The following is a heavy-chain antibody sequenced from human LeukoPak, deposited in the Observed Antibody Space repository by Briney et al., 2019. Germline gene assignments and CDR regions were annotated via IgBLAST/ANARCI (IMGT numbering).Heavy chain of an antibody. V-gene: IGHV3-7*01. D-gene: IGHD4-23*01. J-gene: IGHJ3*02. CDR2: IKPDGSDT. CDR3: ARKGAPTVVSDAFDI. Sequence: QPGGSLRLSCAASGFTFSSLWMGWLRQAPGKGQEWVANIKPDGSDTYYVDSVKDRFTISRDNAKNSLYLQMNSLRAEDTAVYYCARKGAPTVVSDAFDIWGQGTMVTVSS. CDR1: GFTFSSLW.